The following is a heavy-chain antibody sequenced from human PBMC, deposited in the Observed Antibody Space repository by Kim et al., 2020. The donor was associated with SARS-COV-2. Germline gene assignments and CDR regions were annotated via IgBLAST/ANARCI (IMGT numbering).Heavy chain of an antibody. Sequence: SVKVSCKASGGTFISYAISWVRQAPGQGLEWMGGIIPIFGTANYAQKFQGRVTITADESTSTAYMELSSLRSEDTAVYYCAVRRNTYYYGSAASSLDYWGQGTLVTVSS. J-gene: IGHJ4*02. V-gene: IGHV1-69*13. CDR2: IIPIFGTA. CDR1: GGTFISYA. CDR3: AVRRNTYYYGSAASSLDY. D-gene: IGHD3-10*01.